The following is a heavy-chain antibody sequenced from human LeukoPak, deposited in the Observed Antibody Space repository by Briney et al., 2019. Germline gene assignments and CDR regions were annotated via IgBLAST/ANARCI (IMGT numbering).Heavy chain of an antibody. V-gene: IGHV1-18*01. CDR1: GYTFTSYG. D-gene: IGHD1-26*01. CDR2: ISGYSGNT. CDR3: ARALRGSYDY. Sequence: AAVKVSCKASGYTFTSYGISWVRQAPGQGLEWMGWISGYSGNTNYAQKLQGRVTMTTDTATSTAYMELRSLRSDDTAVYYCARALRGSYDYWGQGTLVTVSS. J-gene: IGHJ4*02.